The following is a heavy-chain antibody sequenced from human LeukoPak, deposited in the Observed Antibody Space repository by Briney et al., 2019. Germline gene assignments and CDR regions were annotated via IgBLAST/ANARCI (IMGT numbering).Heavy chain of an antibody. CDR1: GFTFDDYA. J-gene: IGHJ4*02. CDR3: AKVTYGDYYFDY. CDR2: ISWNSGSI. Sequence: TGGSLRLSCAASGFTFDDYAMHWVRQAPGKGLEWVSGISWNSGSIGYADSVKGRFTISRDNAKNSLYLQMNSLRAEDTALYYCAKVTYGDYYFDYWGQGTLVTVSS. D-gene: IGHD4-17*01. V-gene: IGHV3-9*01.